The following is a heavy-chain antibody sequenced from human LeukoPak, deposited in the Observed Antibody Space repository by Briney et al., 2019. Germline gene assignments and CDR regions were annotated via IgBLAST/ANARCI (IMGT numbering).Heavy chain of an antibody. Sequence: GGSLRLSCAASGFTFSSYSMSWVRQAPGKGLECVSVIYSGGNTYYADSVKGRFTISRDNSKNTLYLQMNSLRAEDTAVYYCARKTDSGGQGDYWGPGTLVTVSS. CDR2: IYSGGNT. D-gene: IGHD3-22*01. V-gene: IGHV3-66*01. CDR1: GFTFSSYS. CDR3: ARKTDSGGQGDY. J-gene: IGHJ4*02.